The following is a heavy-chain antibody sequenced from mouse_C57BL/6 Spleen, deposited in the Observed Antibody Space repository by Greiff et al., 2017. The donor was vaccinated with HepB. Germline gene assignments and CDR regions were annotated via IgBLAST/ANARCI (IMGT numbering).Heavy chain of an antibody. CDR1: GYTFTSYW. CDR2: TNPTNGRT. J-gene: IGHJ2*01. D-gene: IGHD1-1*01. Sequence: VQLQQSGAELVKAGASVKMSCKASGYTFTSYWMHWVKQRLGQGLEWFAETNPTNGRTYYNEKFKSKATLTVDKSSSTAYMLLSGPTFEDSAVYYWARIKKIVATYFDYWGQGTTLVVSS. V-gene: IGHV1S81*02. CDR3: ARIKKIVATYFDY.